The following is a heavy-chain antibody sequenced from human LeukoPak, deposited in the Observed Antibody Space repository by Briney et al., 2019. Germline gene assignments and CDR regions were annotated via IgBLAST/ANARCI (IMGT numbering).Heavy chain of an antibody. J-gene: IGHJ4*02. CDR2: ISETGTTI. V-gene: IGHV3-48*03. D-gene: IGHD3-22*01. CDR1: GFTFSSYE. CDR3: ARGGDTNYYDSSGAFDY. Sequence: PGGSLRLSCAASGFTFSSYEMNWVRQAPGKGLEWVSYISETGTTIYYAHSVKGRFTISRDNAKNLLYLQMNSLRAEDTAVFYCARGGDTNYYDSSGAFDYWGQGALVTVSS.